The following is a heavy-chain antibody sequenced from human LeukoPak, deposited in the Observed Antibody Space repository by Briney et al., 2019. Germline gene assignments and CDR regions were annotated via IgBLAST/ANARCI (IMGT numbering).Heavy chain of an antibody. CDR2: IKEDGSEI. CDR1: GFSFSNSW. D-gene: IGHD6-25*01. J-gene: IGHJ4*02. CDR3: AREWYSSGWTPPNFDF. Sequence: GGSLRLSCAASGFSFSNSWMNWLRQAPGKGLEWVANIKEDGSEIYYIDAVKGRFTISRDNAKNSLFLQMNSLRAEDTAMYYCAREWYSSGWTPPNFDFWGQGTLATVSS. V-gene: IGHV3-7*01.